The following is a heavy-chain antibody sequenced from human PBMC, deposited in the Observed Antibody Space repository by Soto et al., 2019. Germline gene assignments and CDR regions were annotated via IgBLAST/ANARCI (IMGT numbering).Heavy chain of an antibody. CDR2: ISGSGGST. D-gene: IGHD6-13*01. CDR1: GFTFSSYA. V-gene: IGHV3-23*01. J-gene: IGHJ6*02. CDR3: AKGLYSSSWYRPPHYYYGMDV. Sequence: GGSLRLSCAASGFTFSSYAMSWVRQAPGKGLEWVSAISGSGGSTYYADSVKGRFTISRDNSKNTLYLQMNSLRAEDTAVYYCAKGLYSSSWYRPPHYYYGMDVWGQGTTVTVSS.